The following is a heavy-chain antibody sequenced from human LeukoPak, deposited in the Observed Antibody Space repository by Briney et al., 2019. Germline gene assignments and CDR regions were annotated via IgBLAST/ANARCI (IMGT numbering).Heavy chain of an antibody. CDR1: GFIFSDYY. Sequence: GGSLRLSCAASGFIFSDYYMSWIRQAPGKGLEWVSYISSSGSTIYYADSVKGRFTISRDNAKNSLYLQMNSLRAEDTAVYYCARDFRVVRGVIITDNWFDPWGQGTLVTVSS. V-gene: IGHV3-11*01. CDR2: ISSSGSTI. CDR3: ARDFRVVRGVIITDNWFDP. D-gene: IGHD3-10*01. J-gene: IGHJ5*02.